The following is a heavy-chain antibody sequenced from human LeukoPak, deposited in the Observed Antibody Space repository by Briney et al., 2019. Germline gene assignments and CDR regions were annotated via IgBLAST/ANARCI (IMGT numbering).Heavy chain of an antibody. CDR1: GGSISTYH. CDR3: ARIKYSDSRGYYYES. J-gene: IGHJ5*02. V-gene: IGHV4-59*01. Sequence: KASETLSLTCTVSGGSISTYHWSWIRQPPGKGLEWIGYIYDSETTNYNPSLESRVTISVDRSKNYFSLKLTSVTAADTAVYYCARIKYSDSRGYYYESWAQGTLVTISS. CDR2: IYDSETT. D-gene: IGHD3-22*01.